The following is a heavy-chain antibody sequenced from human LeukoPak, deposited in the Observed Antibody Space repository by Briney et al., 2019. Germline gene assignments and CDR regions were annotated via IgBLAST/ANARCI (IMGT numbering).Heavy chain of an antibody. CDR2: IRYDGSNK. V-gene: IGHV3-30*02. D-gene: IGHD3-22*01. Sequence: PGGSLRLSCAASGFTFSSYWMSWVRQAPGKGLEWVAFIRYDGSNKYYADSVKGRFTISRDNSKNTLYLQMNSLRAEDTAVYYCARDPYYYDSSGRPGNSLFDYWGQGTLVTVSS. CDR1: GFTFSSYW. CDR3: ARDPYYYDSSGRPGNSLFDY. J-gene: IGHJ4*02.